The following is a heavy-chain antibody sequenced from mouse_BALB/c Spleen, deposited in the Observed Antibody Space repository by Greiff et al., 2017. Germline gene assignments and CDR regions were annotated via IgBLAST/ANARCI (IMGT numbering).Heavy chain of an antibody. CDR1: GFSLTSYG. V-gene: IGHV2-2*02. Sequence: QVQLQQSGPGLVQPSQSLSITCTVSGFSLTSYGVPWVRQSPGKGLEWLGVIWSGGSTDYNAAFISRLSISKDNSKSQVFFKMNSLQANDTAIYYCARDYGRNPLYYFDYWGQGTTLTVSS. J-gene: IGHJ2*01. CDR3: ARDYGRNPLYYFDY. CDR2: IWSGGST. D-gene: IGHD1-1*01.